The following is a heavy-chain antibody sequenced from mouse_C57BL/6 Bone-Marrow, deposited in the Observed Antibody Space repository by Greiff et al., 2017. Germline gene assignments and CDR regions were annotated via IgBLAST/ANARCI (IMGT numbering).Heavy chain of an antibody. CDR2: IDPETGGT. Sequence: VQLQQSGAELVRPGASVTLSCKASGYTFPDYEMHWVKQTPVHGLEWIGAIDPETGGTAYNQKFKGKAILTADKSSSTAYRELRSLTSEDSAVYYCTRSDDGYYGFAYWGQGTLVTVSA. J-gene: IGHJ3*01. CDR3: TRSDDGYYGFAY. D-gene: IGHD2-3*01. CDR1: GYTFPDYE. V-gene: IGHV1-15*01.